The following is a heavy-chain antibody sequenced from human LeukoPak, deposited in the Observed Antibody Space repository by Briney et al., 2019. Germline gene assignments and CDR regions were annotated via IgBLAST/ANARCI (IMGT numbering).Heavy chain of an antibody. Sequence: SETLSLTCTVSGGSISSYYWSWIRQPPGKGLEWIGYIYYSGSTNYNPSLKNRVTISVDTSKNQFSLKLSSVTAADTAVYYCARVRWFGELLSPLYYYYGMDVWGKGTTVTVSS. CDR3: ARVRWFGELLSPLYYYYGMDV. CDR2: IYYSGST. CDR1: GGSISSYY. D-gene: IGHD3-10*01. V-gene: IGHV4-59*01. J-gene: IGHJ6*04.